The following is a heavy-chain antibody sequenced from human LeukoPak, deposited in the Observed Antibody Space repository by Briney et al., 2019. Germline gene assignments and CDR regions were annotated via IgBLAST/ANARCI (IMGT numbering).Heavy chain of an antibody. CDR1: GYTFTGYY. Sequence: GASVKVSCKASGYTFTGYYMHWVRQAPGQGLEWMGWINPNSGGTNYAQKFQGWVTMTRDTSISTAYMELSRLRSDDTAVYYCARDQSYDSSLDYRGQGTLVTVSS. CDR3: ARDQSYDSSLDY. V-gene: IGHV1-2*04. J-gene: IGHJ4*02. D-gene: IGHD3-22*01. CDR2: INPNSGGT.